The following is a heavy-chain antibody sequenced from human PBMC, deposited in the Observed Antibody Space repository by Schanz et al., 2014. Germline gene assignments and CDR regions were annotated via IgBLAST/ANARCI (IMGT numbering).Heavy chain of an antibody. D-gene: IGHD3-3*01. Sequence: QVQLVQSGAEVKKPGASVKVSCKASGYTFTSYSMHWVRQAPGQGLEWMGRIIPVLAIADYAQKCQGRVTITADKSTSTASMELSSLRSDDTAVYYCARGGGPEDVFDIWGQGTLVTVSS. CDR3: ARGGGPEDVFDI. V-gene: IGHV1-69*09. CDR1: GYTFTSYS. J-gene: IGHJ4*02. CDR2: IIPVLAIA.